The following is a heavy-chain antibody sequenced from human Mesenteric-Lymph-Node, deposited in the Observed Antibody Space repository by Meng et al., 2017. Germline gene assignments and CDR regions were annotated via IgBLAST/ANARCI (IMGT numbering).Heavy chain of an antibody. Sequence: ASVKVSCKASGYTFTDYYMHWVRQAPGQGLEWMGWISSNGARTNYAQKFEGRVTMTRDTSISTAYIELSSLRSDDTAMYYCVRDVTGGGYWGQGTLVTVSS. J-gene: IGHJ4*02. CDR1: GYTFTDYY. CDR3: VRDVTGGGY. CDR2: ISSNGART. V-gene: IGHV1-2*02. D-gene: IGHD1-14*01.